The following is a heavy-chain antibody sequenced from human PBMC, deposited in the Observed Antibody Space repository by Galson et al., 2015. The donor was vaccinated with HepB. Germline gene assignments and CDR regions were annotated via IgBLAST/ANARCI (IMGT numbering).Heavy chain of an antibody. D-gene: IGHD6-19*01. Sequence: SLRLSCAASGFTFSTYSMNWVRQAPGKGLEWVSYISSSSSTIYYAESVKGRFTISRDNAQKSLYLQMNSLGDEDKAVYYCTRGGAVAAHCGQGTLVTVAS. CDR1: GFTFSTYS. CDR3: TRGGAVAAH. J-gene: IGHJ4*02. V-gene: IGHV3-48*02. CDR2: ISSSSSTI.